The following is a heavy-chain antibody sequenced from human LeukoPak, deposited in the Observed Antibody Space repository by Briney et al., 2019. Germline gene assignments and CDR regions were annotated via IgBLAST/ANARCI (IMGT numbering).Heavy chain of an antibody. CDR2: INHSGKT. V-gene: IGHV4-34*01. J-gene: IGHJ5*01. CDR3: ARGGVLLVVGATMNNWFGS. Sequence: SETLSLTCAVYGGSCIQYYRNWIRQSPGTGLEWIGEINHSGKTNYNPALKSRVSLSVDTSKNQFSLKLTSVTAADTGVYYCARGGVLLVVGATMNNWFGSWAQGSLVTVSS. D-gene: IGHD2-8*02. CDR1: GGSCIQYY.